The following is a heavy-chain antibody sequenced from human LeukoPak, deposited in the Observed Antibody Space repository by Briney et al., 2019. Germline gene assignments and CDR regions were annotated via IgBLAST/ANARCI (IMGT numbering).Heavy chain of an antibody. CDR1: GGSMKSYY. D-gene: IGHD3-16*01. V-gene: IGHV4-59*01. CDR2: IYYSGST. Sequence: SETLSLTCTVSGGSMKSYYWNWIRQPPGKGLEWIGYIYYSGSTNYNPSLKSRVTISVDTSKNHFSLKLTSVTAADTAIYYCARVGGMLTINNEAFDIWGQGTVVTVS. CDR3: ARVGGMLTINNEAFDI. J-gene: IGHJ3*02.